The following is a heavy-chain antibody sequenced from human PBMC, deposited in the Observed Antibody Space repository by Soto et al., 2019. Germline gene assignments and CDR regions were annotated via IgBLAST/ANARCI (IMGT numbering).Heavy chain of an antibody. D-gene: IGHD2-15*01. CDR1: GFTFSSHA. CDR2: ISYDGSNK. V-gene: IGHV3-30-3*01. Sequence: GGSLRLSCAASGFTFSSHAMHWVRQAPGKGLEWVAVISYDGSNKYYADSVKGRFTISRDNSRNTLYLQMNSLRAEDTAVYYCARERVVGGSMNYYYGMDVWGQGTTVTVSS. J-gene: IGHJ6*02. CDR3: ARERVVGGSMNYYYGMDV.